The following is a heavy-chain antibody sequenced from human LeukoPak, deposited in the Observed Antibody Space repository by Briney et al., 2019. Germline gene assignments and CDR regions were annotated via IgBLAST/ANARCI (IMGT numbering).Heavy chain of an antibody. V-gene: IGHV3-15*01. J-gene: IGHJ4*02. CDR2: IKSKTDGGTT. D-gene: IGHD6-13*01. CDR3: TTDAGYSSRWYNY. CDR1: GFTFSSYA. Sequence: GGSLRLSCAASGFTFSSYAMSWVRQAPGKGLEWVGRIKSKTDGGTTDYAAPVKGRFTISRDDSKNTLYLQMNSLKTEDTAVYYCTTDAGYSSRWYNYWGQGTLVTVSS.